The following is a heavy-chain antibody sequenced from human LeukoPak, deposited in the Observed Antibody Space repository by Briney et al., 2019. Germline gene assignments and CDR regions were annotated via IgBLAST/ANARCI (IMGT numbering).Heavy chain of an antibody. J-gene: IGHJ4*02. CDR3: AKDRGPFVAATPYYFDY. V-gene: IGHV3-9*01. CDR2: ISWNSGSI. D-gene: IGHD6-19*01. Sequence: PGGSLRLSCAASGFTFDDYAMHWVRQAPGKGLEWVSGISWNSGSIGYADSVKGRFTISRDNAKNSLYLQMNSLRAEDTALYYCAKDRGPFVAATPYYFDYWGQGTLVTVSS. CDR1: GFTFDDYA.